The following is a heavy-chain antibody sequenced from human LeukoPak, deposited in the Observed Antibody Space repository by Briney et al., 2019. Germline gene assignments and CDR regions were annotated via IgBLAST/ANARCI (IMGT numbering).Heavy chain of an antibody. CDR2: IYHSGST. CDR3: ARWVAAPGKNWFDP. CDR1: SGSISSGGYS. D-gene: IGHD6-13*01. J-gene: IGHJ5*02. Sequence: LSLTCAVSSGSISSGGYSWSWIRQPPGKGLEWIGYIYHSGSTYYNPSLKSRVTISVDRSKNQFSLKLSSVTAADTAVYYCARWVAAPGKNWFDPWGQGTLVTVSS. V-gene: IGHV4-30-2*01.